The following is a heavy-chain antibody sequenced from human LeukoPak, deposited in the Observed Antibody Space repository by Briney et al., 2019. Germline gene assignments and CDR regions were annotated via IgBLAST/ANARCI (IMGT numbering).Heavy chain of an antibody. D-gene: IGHD3-22*01. CDR3: ARDLTHRRNYDISGYQIVPAF. CDR2: ISGYNGNT. Sequence: ASVKVSCKASGYIFTNFGISWVRQARGQGLEWMGRISGYNGNTKYVQKFQGRVTMTTDTSTSTAYMELRSLRSDDTAVYYCARDLTHRRNYDISGYQIVPAFWGQGTLVTVSS. CDR1: GYIFTNFG. J-gene: IGHJ4*02. V-gene: IGHV1-18*01.